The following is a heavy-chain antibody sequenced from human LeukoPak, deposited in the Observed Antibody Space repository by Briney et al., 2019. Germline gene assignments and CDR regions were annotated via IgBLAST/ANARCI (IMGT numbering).Heavy chain of an antibody. J-gene: IGHJ6*02. CDR2: IYSGGST. Sequence: GGSLRLSSAASGLTVSSNYMSWVRQAPGKGLVWVSVIYSGGSTYYADSVKGRFTISRDNSKNTLYLQMNSLRAEDTAVYYCARYWVGYGMDVWGQGTTVTVSS. CDR1: GLTVSSNY. D-gene: IGHD2-8*02. V-gene: IGHV3-53*01. CDR3: ARYWVGYGMDV.